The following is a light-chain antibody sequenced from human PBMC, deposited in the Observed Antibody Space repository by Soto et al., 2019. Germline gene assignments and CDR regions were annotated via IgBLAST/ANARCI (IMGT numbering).Light chain of an antibody. J-gene: IGLJ1*01. CDR1: SSDVGSYNL. Sequence: QSVLTQPASVSGSPGQSITVSCTGTSSDVGSYNLVSWYQQHPGKAPKLMIYEGTKRPSGVSNRFSGSKSGNTASLTISALQAEDEADYYCCSYAGSRTYVFGTGTKVTVL. CDR3: CSYAGSRTYV. V-gene: IGLV2-23*01. CDR2: EGT.